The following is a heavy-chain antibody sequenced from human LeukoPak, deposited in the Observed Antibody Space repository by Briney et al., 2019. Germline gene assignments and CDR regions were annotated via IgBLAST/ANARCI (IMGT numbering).Heavy chain of an antibody. CDR3: ARTSAPQQWYPYGWFDP. Sequence: SETLSLTCTVSGGSISSGSYYWSWIRQPAGKGLEWIGRIYTSGSTNYNPSLKSRVTISVDTSKNQFSLKLSSVIAADTAVYYCARTSAPQQWYPYGWFDPWGQGTLVTVSS. CDR2: IYTSGST. CDR1: GGSISSGSYY. D-gene: IGHD2-2*01. V-gene: IGHV4-61*02. J-gene: IGHJ5*02.